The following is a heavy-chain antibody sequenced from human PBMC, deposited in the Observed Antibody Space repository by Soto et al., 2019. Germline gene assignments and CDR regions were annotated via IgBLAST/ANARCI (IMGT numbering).Heavy chain of an antibody. V-gene: IGHV3-30*09. CDR1: GFTFSSYA. J-gene: IGHJ6*02. Sequence: QVQVVESGGGVVQPGRSLRLSCAASGFTFSSYAMHWVRQAPGKGLEWVALISYDGSNKYYADSVKGRFAISRDNSKNTLYLQMISLRAEDTAVYYCARMGLLHGMDVWGQGTTVTVSS. D-gene: IGHD2-15*01. CDR2: ISYDGSNK. CDR3: ARMGLLHGMDV.